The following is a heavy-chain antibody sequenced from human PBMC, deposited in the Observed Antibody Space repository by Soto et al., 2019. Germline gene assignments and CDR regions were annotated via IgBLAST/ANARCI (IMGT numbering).Heavy chain of an antibody. Sequence: GESLKISCKGSGYSFTSYWIGWVRQMPGKGLEWMGIIYPGDSDTRYSPSFQGQVTISADKSISTAYLQWSSLKASDTAMYYCARQVDEYCSGGSCYSLLNDAFDIWGQGTMVTVSS. CDR2: IYPGDSDT. V-gene: IGHV5-51*01. D-gene: IGHD2-15*01. CDR3: ARQVDEYCSGGSCYSLLNDAFDI. CDR1: GYSFTSYW. J-gene: IGHJ3*02.